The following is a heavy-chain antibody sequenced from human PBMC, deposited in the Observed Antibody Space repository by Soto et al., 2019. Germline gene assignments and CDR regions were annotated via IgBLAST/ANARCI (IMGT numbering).Heavy chain of an antibody. Sequence: SETLSLTCAVYGGSFSGYYWTWIRQPPGTGLEWIGEINHSGSTNYNPSLKSRVTISVDTSKNQFSLKLSSVTAADTAVYYCASYYDSSGYYAYYFDYWGQGTLVTVSS. J-gene: IGHJ4*02. CDR1: GGSFSGYY. D-gene: IGHD3-22*01. CDR2: INHSGST. CDR3: ASYYDSSGYYAYYFDY. V-gene: IGHV4-34*01.